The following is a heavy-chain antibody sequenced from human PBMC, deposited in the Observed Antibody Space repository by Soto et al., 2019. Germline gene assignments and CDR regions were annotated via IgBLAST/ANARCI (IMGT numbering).Heavy chain of an antibody. V-gene: IGHV6-1*01. D-gene: IGHD6-6*01. CDR1: GDSVSSNSAA. CDR3: ARDPHFDGSSSFGSLGNWFDP. CDR2: TYYRSKWYN. J-gene: IGHJ5*02. Sequence: PSQTLSLTCAISGDSVSSNSAAWNWIRQSPSRGLEWLGRTYYRSKWYNDYAVSVKSRITINPDTSKNQFSPQLNSVTPEDTAVYYCARDPHFDGSSSFGSLGNWFDPWGQGTLVTVSS.